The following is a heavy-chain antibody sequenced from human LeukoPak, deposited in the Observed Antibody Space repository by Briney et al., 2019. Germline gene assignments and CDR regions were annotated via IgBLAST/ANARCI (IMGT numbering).Heavy chain of an antibody. D-gene: IGHD3-22*01. V-gene: IGHV1-2*02. CDR1: GGTFSSYA. J-gene: IGHJ4*02. CDR3: ARVIVEYYYDSSGYSPFDY. Sequence: GSSVKVSCKASGGTFSSYAISWVRQAPGQGLEWMGWINPNSGGTNYAQKFQGRVTMTRDTSISTAYMELSRLRSDDTAVYYCARVIVEYYYDSSGYSPFDYWGQGTLVTVSS. CDR2: INPNSGGT.